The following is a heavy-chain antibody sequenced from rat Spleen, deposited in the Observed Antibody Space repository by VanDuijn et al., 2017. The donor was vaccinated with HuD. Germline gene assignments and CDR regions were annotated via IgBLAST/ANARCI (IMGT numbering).Heavy chain of an antibody. Sequence: EVQLVESGGGLVQPGRSLKLSCVASGFTFNNYWMTWIRQAPGKGLEWVASITNTGGSTYYRDSVKGRFTISRDNAKSTLYLQMGSLRSEDTATYYCAKDKGEYNNLFDYWGQGVMVTVTS. J-gene: IGHJ2*01. CDR2: ITNTGGST. V-gene: IGHV5-31*01. CDR3: AKDKGEYNNLFDY. CDR1: GFTFNNYW. D-gene: IGHD1-10*01.